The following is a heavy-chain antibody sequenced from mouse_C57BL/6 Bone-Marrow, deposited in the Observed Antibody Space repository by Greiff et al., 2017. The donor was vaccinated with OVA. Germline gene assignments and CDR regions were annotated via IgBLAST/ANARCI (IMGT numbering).Heavy chain of an antibody. CDR3: ARKLYLWYFDV. CDR1: GYTFTDYN. Sequence: VQLQQSGPELVKPGASVKIPCKASGYTFTDYNMDWVKQSHGKSLEWIGDINPNNGGTIYNQKFKGKATLTVDKSSSTAYMELRSLTSEDTAVYYCARKLYLWYFDVWGTGTTVTVSS. V-gene: IGHV1-18*01. D-gene: IGHD2-12*01. CDR2: INPNNGGT. J-gene: IGHJ1*03.